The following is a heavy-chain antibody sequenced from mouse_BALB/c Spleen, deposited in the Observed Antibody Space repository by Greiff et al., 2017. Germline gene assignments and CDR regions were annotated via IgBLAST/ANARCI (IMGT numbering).Heavy chain of an antibody. D-gene: IGHD2-4*01. CDR2: IDPENGDT. CDR1: GFNIKDYY. V-gene: IGHV14-4*02. J-gene: IGHJ3*01. Sequence: VQLKESGAELVRSGASVKLSCTASGFNIKDYYMHWVKQRPEQGLEWIGWIDPENGDTEYAPKFQGKATMTADTSSNTAYLQLSSLTSEDTAVYYCNLYYDWFAYWGQGTLVTVSA. CDR3: NLYYDWFAY.